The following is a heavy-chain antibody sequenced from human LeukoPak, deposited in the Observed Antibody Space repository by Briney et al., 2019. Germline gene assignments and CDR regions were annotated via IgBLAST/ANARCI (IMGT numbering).Heavy chain of an antibody. J-gene: IGHJ5*02. V-gene: IGHV4-34*01. CDR3: ARGSFIAAAGTRWFDP. Sequence: PSETLSLTCTVSGGSISSYYWSWIRQPPGKGLEWIGEINHSGSTNYNPSLKSRVTISVDTSKNQFSLKLSSVTAADTAVYYCARGSFIAAAGTRWFDPWGQGTLVTVSS. CDR2: INHSGST. CDR1: GGSISSYY. D-gene: IGHD6-13*01.